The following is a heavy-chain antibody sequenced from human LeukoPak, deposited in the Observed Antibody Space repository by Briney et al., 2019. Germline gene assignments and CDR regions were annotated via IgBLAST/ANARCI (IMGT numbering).Heavy chain of an antibody. CDR2: IYHSGST. CDR1: GGSFSGYY. J-gene: IGHJ5*02. CDR3: ARGNYYDSSGYPTHWFDP. Sequence: SETLSLTCAVYGGSFSGYYWSWIRQPPGKGLEWIGYIYHSGSTYYNPSLKSRVTISVDRSKNQFSLKLSSVTAADTAVYYCARGNYYDSSGYPTHWFDPWGQGTLVTVSS. V-gene: IGHV4-34*01. D-gene: IGHD3-22*01.